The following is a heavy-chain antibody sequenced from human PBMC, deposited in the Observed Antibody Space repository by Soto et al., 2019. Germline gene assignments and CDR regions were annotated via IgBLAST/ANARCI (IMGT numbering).Heavy chain of an antibody. CDR1: GGSISSYY. D-gene: IGHD4-4*01. V-gene: IGHV4-59*08. Sequence: SATLSLTCTVSGGSISSYYWSWIRQPPGKGLEWIGYIYYSGSTNYNPSLKSRVTISVDTSKNQFSLKLSSVTAADTAVYYCARGTSYSGHGYFQHWGQGTLVTVSS. CDR3: ARGTSYSGHGYFQH. J-gene: IGHJ1*01. CDR2: IYYSGST.